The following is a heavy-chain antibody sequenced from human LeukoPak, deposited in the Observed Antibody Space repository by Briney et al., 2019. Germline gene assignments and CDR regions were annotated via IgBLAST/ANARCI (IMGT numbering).Heavy chain of an antibody. D-gene: IGHD2-2*02. J-gene: IGHJ6*03. Sequence: GGSLRLSCAASGFTFSSYAMSWVRQAPGKGLEWVSAISGSGGSTYYADSVKGRFTISRDNSKNTLYLQMNSVRAEDTAVYYCAKDLVVPAAISGWGYYYYYMDVWGKGTTVTVSS. CDR1: GFTFSSYA. CDR2: ISGSGGST. CDR3: AKDLVVPAAISGWGYYYYYMDV. V-gene: IGHV3-23*01.